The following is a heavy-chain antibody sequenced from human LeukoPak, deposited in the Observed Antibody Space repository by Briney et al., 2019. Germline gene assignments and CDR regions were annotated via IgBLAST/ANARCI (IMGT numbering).Heavy chain of an antibody. CDR1: GFTVSSNE. CDR3: ARDTVFGVVIGLGS. Sequence: GGSLRLSCAASGFTVSSNEMSWVRQAPGKGLEWVSSITSSSSYIYYADSVKGRFTISRDNAKNSLYLQMNSLRAEDTAVYYCARDTVFGVVIGLGSWGQGTLVTVSS. J-gene: IGHJ5*02. D-gene: IGHD3-3*01. CDR2: ITSSSSYI. V-gene: IGHV3-21*01.